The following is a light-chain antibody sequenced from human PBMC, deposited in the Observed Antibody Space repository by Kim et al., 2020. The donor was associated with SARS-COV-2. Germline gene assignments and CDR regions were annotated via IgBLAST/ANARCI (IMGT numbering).Light chain of an antibody. Sequence: GTSITISCTGTVSDVGGYNYVSWYQQHPGKAPKLMIYDVSNRPSGVSNRFSGSKSGNTASLTISGLQAEDEADYYCSSYTSSSTLVFGTGTKVTVL. CDR1: VSDVGGYNY. V-gene: IGLV2-14*03. CDR2: DVS. CDR3: SSYTSSSTLV. J-gene: IGLJ1*01.